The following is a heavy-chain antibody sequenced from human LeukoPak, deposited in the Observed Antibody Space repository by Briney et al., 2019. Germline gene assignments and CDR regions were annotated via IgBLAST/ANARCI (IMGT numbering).Heavy chain of an antibody. CDR2: IGAYNGNT. CDR1: GYTFTSYG. D-gene: IGHD2-2*01. Sequence: GASVKVSCKASGYTFTSYGISWVRQAPGQGLEWMGWIGAYNGNTNYAQKLQGRVTMTTDTSTSTAYMELRSLRSDDTAVYYCARAGGYCSSTSCYVFNVDYWGQGTLVTVSS. CDR3: ARAGGYCSSTSCYVFNVDY. J-gene: IGHJ4*02. V-gene: IGHV1-18*01.